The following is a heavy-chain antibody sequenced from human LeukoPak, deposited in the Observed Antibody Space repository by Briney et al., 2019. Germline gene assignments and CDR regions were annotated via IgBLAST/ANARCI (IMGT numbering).Heavy chain of an antibody. CDR3: ARSFRYYSNYPFDY. D-gene: IGHD4-11*01. Sequence: SETLSLTCTVSGGSVSSGSYYWSWIRQPPGKGLEWIGYIYYSGSTNHNPSLKSRVTISVDTSKNQFSLKLSSVTAADTAVYYCARSFRYYSNYPFDYWGQGTLVTVSS. V-gene: IGHV4-61*01. CDR2: IYYSGST. J-gene: IGHJ4*02. CDR1: GGSVSSGSYY.